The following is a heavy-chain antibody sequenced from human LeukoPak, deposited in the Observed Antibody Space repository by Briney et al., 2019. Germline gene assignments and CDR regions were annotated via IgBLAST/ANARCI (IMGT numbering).Heavy chain of an antibody. J-gene: IGHJ4*02. D-gene: IGHD3-10*01. V-gene: IGHV4-34*01. CDR2: INHSGST. CDR3: ASMVRGVR. CDR1: GGSFSGYY. Sequence: SETLSLTCAVYGGSFSGYYWSWIRQPPGRGLEWIGEINHSGSTNYNPSLKSRVTISVDTSKNQFSLKLSSVTAADTAVYYCASMVRGVRWGQGTLVTVSS.